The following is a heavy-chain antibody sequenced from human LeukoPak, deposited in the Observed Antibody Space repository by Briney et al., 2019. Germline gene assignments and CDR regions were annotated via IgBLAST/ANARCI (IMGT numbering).Heavy chain of an antibody. D-gene: IGHD5-18*01. Sequence: PGGSLRLSCAASGLTFSKYSMTWVRQAPGRGLEWVSFIDTSSTTMYYTDSVKGRFTISRDNAKNTLYLQMNSLRAEDTAVYYCAREGYHAYYLDYWGQGTLVTVSS. CDR3: AREGYHAYYLDY. V-gene: IGHV3-48*04. J-gene: IGHJ4*02. CDR2: IDTSSTTM. CDR1: GLTFSKYS.